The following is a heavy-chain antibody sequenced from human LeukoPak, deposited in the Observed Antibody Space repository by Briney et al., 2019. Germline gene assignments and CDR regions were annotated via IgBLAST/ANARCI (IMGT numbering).Heavy chain of an antibody. V-gene: IGHV1-69*13. J-gene: IGHJ6*02. CDR1: GGTFSSYG. CDR2: IIPMLDTA. Sequence: SVKVSCKASGGTFSSYGISWVRQAPGQGLEWMGGIIPMLDTANYAQKFQGRVTITADESTSTAYMELSSLRSEDTAVYYCARGNRFYYGLDVWGHGTTVTVSS. D-gene: IGHD1-14*01. CDR3: ARGNRFYYGLDV.